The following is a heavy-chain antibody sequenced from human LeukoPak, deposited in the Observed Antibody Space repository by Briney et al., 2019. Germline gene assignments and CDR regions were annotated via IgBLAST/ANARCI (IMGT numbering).Heavy chain of an antibody. Sequence: PGGSLRLSCAASGFTFSSYAMSWVRQAPGKGLEWVSAISGSGGSTYYADSVKGRFTISRDNSKNTLYLQMNSLRAEDTAVYYCAKAGNYDFWSGYWDYFDYWGQGTLVTASS. D-gene: IGHD3-3*01. CDR3: AKAGNYDFWSGYWDYFDY. J-gene: IGHJ4*02. V-gene: IGHV3-23*01. CDR2: ISGSGGST. CDR1: GFTFSSYA.